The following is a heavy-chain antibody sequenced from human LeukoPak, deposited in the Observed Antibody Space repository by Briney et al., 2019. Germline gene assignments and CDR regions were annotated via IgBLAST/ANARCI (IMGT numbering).Heavy chain of an antibody. CDR3: ASHGIVVVRQSDAFDI. D-gene: IGHD3-22*01. CDR2: ISYDGSNK. J-gene: IGHJ3*02. V-gene: IGHV3-30-3*01. CDR1: GITFSRHW. Sequence: GGSLRLSCVASGITFSRHWMTWVRQASGKGLEWVAVISYDGSNKYYADSVKGRFTISRDNSKNTLYLQMNSLRAEDTAVYYCASHGIVVVRQSDAFDIWGQGTMVTVSS.